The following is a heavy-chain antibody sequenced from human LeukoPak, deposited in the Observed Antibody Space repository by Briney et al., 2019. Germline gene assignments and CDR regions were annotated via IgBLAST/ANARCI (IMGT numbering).Heavy chain of an antibody. CDR1: GYTFTSYG. Sequence: ASVKVSCKASGYTFTSYGISWVRQAPGQGLEWMGWISAYNGNTNYAQKLQGRVTMTTDTSTSTAYMELRSLRSDDTAVYYCARAPPLLWFGELSRYYYMDVWGKGTTVTISS. CDR3: ARAPPLLWFGELSRYYYMDV. V-gene: IGHV1-18*01. J-gene: IGHJ6*03. D-gene: IGHD3-10*01. CDR2: ISAYNGNT.